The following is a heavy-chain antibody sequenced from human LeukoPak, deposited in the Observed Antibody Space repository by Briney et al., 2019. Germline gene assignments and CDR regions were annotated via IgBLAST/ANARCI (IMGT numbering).Heavy chain of an antibody. CDR2: ISAYNGNT. CDR3: ASIEYSSSDYYYYYMDV. J-gene: IGHJ6*03. V-gene: IGHV1-18*01. D-gene: IGHD6-6*01. Sequence: SAVKVSCKASGYTFTSYGISWVRQAPGQGLEWMGWISAYNGNTNYAQTLQGRVTMTTDTSTSTAYMELRSLRSDDTAVYYCASIEYSSSDYYYYYMDVWGKGTTVTVSS. CDR1: GYTFTSYG.